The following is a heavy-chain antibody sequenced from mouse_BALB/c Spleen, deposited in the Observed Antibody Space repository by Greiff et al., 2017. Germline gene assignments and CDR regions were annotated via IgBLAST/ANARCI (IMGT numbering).Heavy chain of an antibody. CDR2: ISSGGGNT. V-gene: IGHV5-9*03. CDR3: ANYPFAY. J-gene: IGHJ3*01. CDR1: GFTFSSYT. D-gene: IGHD5-5*01. Sequence: EVKLMESGGGLVQPGGSLKLSCAASGFTFSSYTMSWVRQTPEKRLEWVATISSGGGNTYYPDSVKGRFTISRDNAKNNLYLQMSSLRSEDTALYYCANYPFAYWGQGTLVTVSA.